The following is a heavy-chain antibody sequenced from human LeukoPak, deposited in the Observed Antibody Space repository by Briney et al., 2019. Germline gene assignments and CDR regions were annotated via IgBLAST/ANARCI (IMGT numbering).Heavy chain of an antibody. J-gene: IGHJ3*02. CDR3: ARDPTSSWETAFDI. Sequence: GGSLRLSCAASGFTFNTYTMNWVRQAPGKGLEWVASISSGTSYIYYADSVKGRFTISRDNAKKSLYLQMNSLRADDTAVYYCARDPTSSWETAFDIWGQGTMVTVSS. V-gene: IGHV3-21*01. D-gene: IGHD1-26*01. CDR1: GFTFNTYT. CDR2: ISSGTSYI.